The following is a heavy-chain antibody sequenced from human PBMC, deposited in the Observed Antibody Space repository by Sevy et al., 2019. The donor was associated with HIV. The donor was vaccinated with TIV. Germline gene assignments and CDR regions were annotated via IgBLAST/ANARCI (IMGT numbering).Heavy chain of an antibody. Sequence: ASVKVSCKASGYTFTSYGISWVRQAPGQGLEWMGWISAYNGNTNYAQKLQGRVTMTTDTSTSTANMELMSLRSDDTAVYYGARDPNDYGDYEGGFDYWGQGTLVTVSS. D-gene: IGHD4-17*01. CDR2: ISAYNGNT. J-gene: IGHJ4*02. CDR3: ARDPNDYGDYEGGFDY. V-gene: IGHV1-18*01. CDR1: GYTFTSYG.